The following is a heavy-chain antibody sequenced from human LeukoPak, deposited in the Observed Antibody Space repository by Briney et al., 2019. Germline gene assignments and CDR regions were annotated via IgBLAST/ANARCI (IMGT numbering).Heavy chain of an antibody. D-gene: IGHD2-15*01. CDR2: FNGEST. CDR3: ATQNDFYCSGGSCNVLDPDAFDI. CDR1: GFTFSSYA. Sequence: GGSLRLSCAASGFTFSSYAMTWVRQAPGKGLEWVSSFNGESTYYADSAKGRFTISRDNSKNTLYLQMNSLRAEDTALYYCATQNDFYCSGGSCNVLDPDAFDIWGQGTMVTVSS. V-gene: IGHV3-23*01. J-gene: IGHJ3*02.